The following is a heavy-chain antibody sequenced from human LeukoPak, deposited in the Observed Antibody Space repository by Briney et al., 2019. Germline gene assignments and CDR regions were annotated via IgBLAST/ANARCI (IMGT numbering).Heavy chain of an antibody. V-gene: IGHV4-59*08. J-gene: IGHJ4*02. CDR2: IYFSGRT. Sequence: PSETLSLTCTVSGDSISSYYWGWIRQSPGQGLEWIGYIYFSGRTNYHPPLKSRVSISIDTSKTQFSLKLSSVTAADTAVYYCARMNGNYDKLNWGQGMLVTVSS. D-gene: IGHD3-9*01. CDR1: GDSISSYY. CDR3: ARMNGNYDKLN.